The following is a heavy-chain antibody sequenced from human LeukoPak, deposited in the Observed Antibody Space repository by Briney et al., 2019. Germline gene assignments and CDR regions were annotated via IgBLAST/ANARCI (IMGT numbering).Heavy chain of an antibody. V-gene: IGHV4-31*03. CDR3: ARGYRDSSGYYGYAFDI. J-gene: IGHJ3*02. CDR2: IYYSGST. D-gene: IGHD3-22*01. Sequence: SETLSLTCTVSGGSISSGGYYWSWIRQHPGKGLEWIGYIYYSGSTYYNPSLKSRVTISVDTSKNQFSLKLSSVTAADTAVYYCARGYRDSSGYYGYAFDIWGQGTMVTVSS. CDR1: GGSISSGGYY.